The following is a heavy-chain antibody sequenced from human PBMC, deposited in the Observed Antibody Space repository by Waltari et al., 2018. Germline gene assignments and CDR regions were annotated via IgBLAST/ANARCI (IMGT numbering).Heavy chain of an antibody. J-gene: IGHJ4*02. CDR3: AKGSNYYDSSGGFDY. CDR2: ISGSGGST. Sequence: EVQLLESGGGLVQPGGSLRLSCAASGFTLRSYAMSWVRQAPGKGLEWVSGISGSGGSTYYADSVKGRFTISRDNSKNTLYLQMNSLRAEDTAVYYCAKGSNYYDSSGGFDYWGQGTLVTVSS. D-gene: IGHD3-22*01. CDR1: GFTLRSYA. V-gene: IGHV3-23*01.